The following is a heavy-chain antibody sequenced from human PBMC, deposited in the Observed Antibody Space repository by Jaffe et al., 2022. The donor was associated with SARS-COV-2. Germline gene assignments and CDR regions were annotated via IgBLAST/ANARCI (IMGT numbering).Heavy chain of an antibody. J-gene: IGHJ6*02. CDR3: ARASLTRYGMDV. Sequence: QVQLQESGPGLVKPSGTLSLTCDVSGGSIRSNNWWNWVRQSPRKGLEWIGEIYHSGSTNYNPSLKSRVTISVDKSKNQFSLNLSSVTAADTAVYYCARASLTRYGMDVWGQGTTVTVSS. D-gene: IGHD2-2*01. CDR2: IYHSGST. V-gene: IGHV4-4*02. CDR1: GGSIRSNNW.